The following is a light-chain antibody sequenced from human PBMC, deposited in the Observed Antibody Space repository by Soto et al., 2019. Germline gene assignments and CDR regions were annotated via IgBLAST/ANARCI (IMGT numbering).Light chain of an antibody. CDR3: QQYNNWPQKA. J-gene: IGKJ1*01. CDR1: QSVGSRF. Sequence: EIVLTQSPATLSLSPGERATLSCRASQSVGSRFLAWYQQKPGQAPRLLIYGASSRATGIPDRFSGSGSGTDFTLTISSLQSEDFAVYYCQQYNNWPQKAFGQGTKVDIK. CDR2: GAS. V-gene: IGKV3-20*01.